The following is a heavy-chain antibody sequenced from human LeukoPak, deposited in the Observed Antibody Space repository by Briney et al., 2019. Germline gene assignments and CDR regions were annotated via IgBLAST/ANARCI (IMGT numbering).Heavy chain of an antibody. Sequence: ASVKVSCKASGYTFTGYYMHWVRQAPGQGLEWMGWINPNSGGTNYAQKFQGRVTRTRDTSISTAYMELSRLRSDETAVYYCARGPPNIVLMVYALNWFDPWGQGTLVTVSS. CDR2: INPNSGGT. CDR3: ARGPPNIVLMVYALNWFDP. D-gene: IGHD2-8*01. J-gene: IGHJ5*02. CDR1: GYTFTGYY. V-gene: IGHV1-2*02.